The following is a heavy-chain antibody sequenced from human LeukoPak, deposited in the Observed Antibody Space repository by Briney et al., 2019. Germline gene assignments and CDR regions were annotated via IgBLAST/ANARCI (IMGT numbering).Heavy chain of an antibody. J-gene: IGHJ4*02. Sequence: SETLSLTCAVYGGSFSGYYWSWIRQPPGKGLEWIGEINHSGSTNYNPSLKSRVTISVDTSKNQFSLKLSSVTAADTAVYYCARDRTYYDFWSGYYSYFDYWGQGTLVTVSS. D-gene: IGHD3-3*01. V-gene: IGHV4-34*01. CDR3: ARDRTYYDFWSGYYSYFDY. CDR1: GGSFSGYY. CDR2: INHSGST.